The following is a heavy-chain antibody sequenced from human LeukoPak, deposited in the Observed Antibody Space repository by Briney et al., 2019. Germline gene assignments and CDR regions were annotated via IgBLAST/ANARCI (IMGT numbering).Heavy chain of an antibody. CDR3: AKDMDHDYDDYGFDY. Sequence: GGSLRLSCAASGFTFSNYAMHWVRQAPGKGLEWMSVISYDGRNKYFADSVKGRFTLSRDNSKNTVYLQMNSLRAEDTAVYYCAKDMDHDYDDYGFDYWGQGTPVTVSS. CDR1: GFTFSNYA. D-gene: IGHD4-17*01. J-gene: IGHJ4*02. V-gene: IGHV3-30*04. CDR2: ISYDGRNK.